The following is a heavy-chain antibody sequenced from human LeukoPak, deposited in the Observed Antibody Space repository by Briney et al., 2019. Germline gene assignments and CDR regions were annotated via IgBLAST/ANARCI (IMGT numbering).Heavy chain of an antibody. CDR3: ARELWGFDY. V-gene: IGHV6-1*01. Sequence: SQTLSLTCAISGDSVSTNSAAWNWISQSPSRGLEWLGRTYYRSKWYNEYAVSVRSRITIDADTSKNQFSVHLNSVTPEDTAVYYCARELWGFDYWGQGTLVTVSS. CDR2: TYYRSKWYN. D-gene: IGHD7-27*01. CDR1: GDSVSTNSAA. J-gene: IGHJ4*02.